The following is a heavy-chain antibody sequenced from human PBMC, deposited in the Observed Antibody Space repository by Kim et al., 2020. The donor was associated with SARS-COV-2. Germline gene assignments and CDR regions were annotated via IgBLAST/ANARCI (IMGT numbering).Heavy chain of an antibody. CDR3: AREGVLRYFDWLSSNYFDY. CDR2: ISSSSSYI. V-gene: IGHV3-21*01. Sequence: GGSLRLSCAASGFTFSSYSMNWVRQAPGKGLEWVSSISSSSSYIYYADSVKGRFTISRDNAKNSLYLQMNSLRAEDTAVYYCAREGVLRYFDWLSSNYFDYWGQGTLVTASS. D-gene: IGHD3-9*01. CDR1: GFTFSSYS. J-gene: IGHJ4*02.